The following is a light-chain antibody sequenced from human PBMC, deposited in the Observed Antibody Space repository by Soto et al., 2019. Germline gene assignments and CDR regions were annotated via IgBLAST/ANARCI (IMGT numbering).Light chain of an antibody. Sequence: DIVMTQSPLSLPVTPGEPASISCRSSQSLLHSNGYNYLDWYLQKPGQSPQLLIYLGSNRASGXPXXFSGSGSGTDFTLKISRVDAEDVCVYYCMRPIPTHTFGQGTKLEI. J-gene: IGKJ2*01. CDR2: LGS. V-gene: IGKV2-28*01. CDR3: MRPIPTHT. CDR1: QSLLHSNGYNY.